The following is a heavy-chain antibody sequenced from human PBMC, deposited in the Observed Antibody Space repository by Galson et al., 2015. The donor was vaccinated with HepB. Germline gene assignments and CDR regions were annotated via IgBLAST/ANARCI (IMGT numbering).Heavy chain of an antibody. Sequence: GFTFNNYWMSWVRQAPGKGLEWIGEIYHSGSTNYNPSLKSRVTISVDKSKNQFSLKLSSVTAADTAVYYCAREIQLWHTTDAFDIWGQGTMVTVSS. V-gene: IGHV4-4*02. D-gene: IGHD5-18*01. CDR1: GFTFNNYW. J-gene: IGHJ3*02. CDR3: AREIQLWHTTDAFDI. CDR2: IYHSGST.